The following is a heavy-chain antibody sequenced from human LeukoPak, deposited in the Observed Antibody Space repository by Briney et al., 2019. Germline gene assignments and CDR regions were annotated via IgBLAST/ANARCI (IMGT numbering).Heavy chain of an antibody. CDR3: AKDGGMTTVTFDY. Sequence: PGGSLRLSCAASAFSLNAYNMNWVRQAPGKGLEWVLSISYTGTYIYYADSVKGRFTISRDNSKNTLYLQMNSLRAEDTAVYYCAKDGGMTTVTFDYWGQGTLVTVSS. V-gene: IGHV3-21*01. D-gene: IGHD4-17*01. CDR1: AFSLNAYN. J-gene: IGHJ4*02. CDR2: ISYTGTYI.